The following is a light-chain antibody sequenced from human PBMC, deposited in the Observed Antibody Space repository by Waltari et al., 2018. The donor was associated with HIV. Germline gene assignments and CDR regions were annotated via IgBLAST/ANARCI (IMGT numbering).Light chain of an antibody. CDR1: KLGEKY. J-gene: IGLJ1*01. Sequence: SYELTQPPSVSVSPGQTASITCSGDKLGEKYACWYQQKPGQSPVLVIYQDTKRPSGIPERFSGSNSGNTATLTISGTQSMDEADYYCQAWDSNTGVFGTGTKVTVL. CDR2: QDT. V-gene: IGLV3-1*01. CDR3: QAWDSNTGV.